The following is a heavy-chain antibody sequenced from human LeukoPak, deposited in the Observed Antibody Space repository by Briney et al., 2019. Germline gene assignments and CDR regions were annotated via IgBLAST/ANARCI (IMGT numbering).Heavy chain of an antibody. CDR3: ASWAGGSAIIYLFDY. Sequence: GRSLRLSCVASGITFSTYALHWVRQAPGKGLEWVAVVSHDGSNEYYTDAVRGRFTVSGDNSKNTLYLQMDSLRAEDTAVYYCASWAGGSAIIYLFDYWGQGTVVTVSS. CDR2: VSHDGSNE. CDR1: GITFSTYA. D-gene: IGHD3-16*01. V-gene: IGHV3-30*10. J-gene: IGHJ4*02.